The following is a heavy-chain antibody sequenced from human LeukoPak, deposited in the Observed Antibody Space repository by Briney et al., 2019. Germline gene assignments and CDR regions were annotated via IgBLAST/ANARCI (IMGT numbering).Heavy chain of an antibody. V-gene: IGHV4-59*08. CDR1: GGSTSSYY. D-gene: IGHD1-14*01. J-gene: IGHJ6*02. Sequence: NSSETLSLTCTVSGGSTSSYYWSWIRQPPGKGLEWIGYIYYSGNTNYNPSLKSRVTISVDTSKNQFSLKLSSVTAADTAVYYCARHIDREAYYYGMDVWGQGTTVTVSS. CDR2: IYYSGNT. CDR3: ARHIDREAYYYGMDV.